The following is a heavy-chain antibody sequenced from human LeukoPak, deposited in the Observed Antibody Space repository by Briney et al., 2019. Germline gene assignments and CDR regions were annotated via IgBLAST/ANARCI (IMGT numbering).Heavy chain of an antibody. CDR3: ARASIVLMVYSYFDY. V-gene: IGHV3-30*04. D-gene: IGHD2-8*01. CDR1: GFTFSSYG. Sequence: PGGSLRLSCAASGFTFSSYGMHWVRQAPGKGLEWVALTSYDGSNKDYADSVKGRFTISRDNSKNTLYLQMNSLRAEDTAVYYCARASIVLMVYSYFDYWGQGTLVTVSS. J-gene: IGHJ4*02. CDR2: TSYDGSNK.